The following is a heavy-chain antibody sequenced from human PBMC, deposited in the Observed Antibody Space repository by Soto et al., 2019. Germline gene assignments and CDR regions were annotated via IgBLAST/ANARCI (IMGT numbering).Heavy chain of an antibody. J-gene: IGHJ5*02. CDR3: ARELKPYNSGWYFTLS. V-gene: IGHV4-4*07. Sequence: SETLSLTCSVSGGSVSSHYWSWVRQPAGKGLEWIGRIYISGNTKYNPSFKSRVTMSVDTSKNQVSLRLSSVTAADTAVYYCARELKPYNSGWYFTLSWSQGTPVTVSS. D-gene: IGHD6-19*01. CDR1: GGSVSSHY. CDR2: IYISGNT.